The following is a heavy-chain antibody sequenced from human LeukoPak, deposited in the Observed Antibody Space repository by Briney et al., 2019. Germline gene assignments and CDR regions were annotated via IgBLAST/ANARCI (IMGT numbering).Heavy chain of an antibody. CDR2: IYHGGTT. J-gene: IGHJ4*02. CDR1: GGSISSGGYS. CDR3: ARWWVPEQEHIAVATNFDN. D-gene: IGHD6-19*01. Sequence: PSETLSLTCAVSGGSISSGGYSGRWIRQPPGKGLEWIGYIYHGGTTSNNPSLKTRVTISVDTSKNQFTLKLSSVTAADTALYYWARWWVPEQEHIAVATNFDNCGQGTLGTASS. V-gene: IGHV4-30-2*01.